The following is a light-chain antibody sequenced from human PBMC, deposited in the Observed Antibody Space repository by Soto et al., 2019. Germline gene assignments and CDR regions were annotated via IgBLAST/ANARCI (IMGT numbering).Light chain of an antibody. CDR1: QYVSHNS. Sequence: EIALTQSPGTLYLSPGERATLSCKASQYVSHNSFAWYQQRPGRAPRLLIYGASIRATGIPDRFSGSGSGTDFTLTISRLEPEDFFVYYCQQYGYSPDTDRWTFGQGTKVEIK. CDR2: GAS. V-gene: IGKV3-20*01. CDR3: QQYGYSPDTDRWT. J-gene: IGKJ1*01.